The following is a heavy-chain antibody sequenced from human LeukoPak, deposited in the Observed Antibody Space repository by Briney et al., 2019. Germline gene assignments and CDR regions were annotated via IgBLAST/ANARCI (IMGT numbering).Heavy chain of an antibody. D-gene: IGHD4-17*01. CDR3: GARSYGDYIGWFDP. J-gene: IGHJ5*02. CDR2: IYYSGST. Sequence: TPSETLSLTCTVSGGSISSYYWSWIRQPPGKGLEWIGYIYYSGSTNYNPSLKSRVTISVDTSKNQFSLKLSSVTAADTAVYYCGARSYGDYIGWFDPWGQGTLVTVSS. V-gene: IGHV4-59*12. CDR1: GGSISSYY.